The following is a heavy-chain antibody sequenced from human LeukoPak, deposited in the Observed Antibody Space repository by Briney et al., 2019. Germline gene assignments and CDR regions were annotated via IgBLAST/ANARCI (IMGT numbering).Heavy chain of an antibody. CDR2: IYTSGST. V-gene: IGHV4-61*02. Sequence: PSETLSLTCTVSGGSISGGTYYWSWIRQPAGKGLEWIGRIYTSGSTNYNPSLKSRVTISVDTSKNQFSLKLSSVTAADTAVYYCARARSDYVIFDPWGQGTLVTVSS. CDR1: GGSISGGTYY. J-gene: IGHJ5*02. D-gene: IGHD5-12*01. CDR3: ARARSDYVIFDP.